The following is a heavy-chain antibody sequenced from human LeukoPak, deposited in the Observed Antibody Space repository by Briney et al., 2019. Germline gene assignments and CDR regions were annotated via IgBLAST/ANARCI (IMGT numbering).Heavy chain of an antibody. J-gene: IGHJ4*02. V-gene: IGHV4-34*01. D-gene: IGHD2-15*01. CDR3: ARGRSGAATPYGY. CDR1: GGSFSGYY. Sequence: SETLSLTCAVYGGSFSGYYWSWIRQPPGKGLEWIGEINHSGSTNYNPSLKSRVTISVDTSKNQSSLKLSSVTAADTAVYYCARGRSGAATPYGYWGQGTLVTVS. CDR2: INHSGST.